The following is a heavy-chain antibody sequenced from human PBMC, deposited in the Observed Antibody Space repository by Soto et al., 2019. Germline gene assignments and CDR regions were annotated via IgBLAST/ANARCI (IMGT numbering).Heavy chain of an antibody. J-gene: IGHJ3*02. CDR2: IASTGDP. CDR1: GFTFGHYG. CDR3: AREGTGGGFDI. V-gene: IGHV3-13*05. D-gene: IGHD1-1*01. Sequence: GGSLRLSCVASGFTFGHYGLNWVRQAPGKGLEWVAAIASTGDPYYPGSVKGRFTISRENAKNSLYLQINSLRIGDTAVYYCAREGTGGGFDIWGQGTVVTVSS.